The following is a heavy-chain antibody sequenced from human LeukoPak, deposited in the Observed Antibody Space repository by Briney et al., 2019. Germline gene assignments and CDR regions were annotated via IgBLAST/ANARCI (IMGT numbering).Heavy chain of an antibody. CDR1: GYSFTSYG. J-gene: IGHJ4*02. V-gene: IGHV5-51*01. D-gene: IGHD2-8*01. Sequence: GESLKISCKGSGYSFTSYGIAWVRQKPGKGLEWMGLIFPADSDTGYSPSFQGQVTISADKSSSTTYLQWSSLAASDTALYYCAKGANGHSFDYWGQGTPVTVS. CDR3: AKGANGHSFDY. CDR2: IFPADSDT.